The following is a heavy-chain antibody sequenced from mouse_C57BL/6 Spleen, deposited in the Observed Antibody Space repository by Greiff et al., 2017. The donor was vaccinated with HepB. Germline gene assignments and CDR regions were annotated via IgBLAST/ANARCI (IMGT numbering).Heavy chain of an antibody. CDR1: GYAFSSSW. D-gene: IGHD2-2*01. J-gene: IGHJ4*01. CDR3: ACMVTDYYAMDY. Sequence: VKLKESGPELVKPGASVKISCKASGYAFSSSWMNWVKQRPGKGLEWIGRIYPGDGDTNYNGKFKGKATLTADKSSSTAYMQLSSLTSEDSAVYFCACMVTDYYAMDYWGQGTSVTVSS. CDR2: IYPGDGDT. V-gene: IGHV1-82*01.